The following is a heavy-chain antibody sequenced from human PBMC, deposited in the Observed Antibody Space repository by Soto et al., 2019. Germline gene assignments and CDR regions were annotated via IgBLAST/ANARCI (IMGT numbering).Heavy chain of an antibody. J-gene: IGHJ1*01. CDR2: IRNKANSYTT. CDR3: VRGPYCSGCSCYWESYFQH. Sequence: EVQLVESGGGLVQPGGSLRLSCVASGFTFSDPYMDWVRQAPGKGLEWVGRIRNKANSYTTEYAASVKGRFTISRDDSKNSLYLQMNSLKTEDTAVYYCVRGPYCSGCSCYWESYFQHWGQGTLVTVSS. V-gene: IGHV3-72*01. CDR1: GFTFSDPY. D-gene: IGHD2-15*01.